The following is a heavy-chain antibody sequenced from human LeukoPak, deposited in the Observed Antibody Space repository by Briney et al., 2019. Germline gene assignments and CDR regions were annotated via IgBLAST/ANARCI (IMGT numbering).Heavy chain of an antibody. CDR2: IYYSGST. CDR1: GGSIGGYY. CDR3: ARESWESGYGWNYYYMDV. Sequence: SETLSLTCTVSGGSIGGYYWSWIRQPPGKGLEWIGYIYYSGSTNYNPSLKSRVTISVDTSKNQFSLKLSSVTAADTAVYYCARESWESGYGWNYYYMDVWGKGTTVTVSS. D-gene: IGHD5-12*01. J-gene: IGHJ6*03. V-gene: IGHV4-59*01.